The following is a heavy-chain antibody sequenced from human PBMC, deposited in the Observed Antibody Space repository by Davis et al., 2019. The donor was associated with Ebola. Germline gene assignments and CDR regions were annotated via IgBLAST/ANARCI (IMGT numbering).Heavy chain of an antibody. J-gene: IGHJ4*02. CDR3: TRDFDWDGGY. CDR2: ISSSSSYI. Sequence: PGGSLRLSCAASGFTFSSYSMNWVRQAPGKGLEWVSSISSSSSYIYYADSVKGRFTISRDNAKNTLYLQMNSLRAEDTAVYYCTRDFDWDGGYWGQGTVVTVSP. D-gene: IGHD3-16*01. V-gene: IGHV3-21*01. CDR1: GFTFSSYS.